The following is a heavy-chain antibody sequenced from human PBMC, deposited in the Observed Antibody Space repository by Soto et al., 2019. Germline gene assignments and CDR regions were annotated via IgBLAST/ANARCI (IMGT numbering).Heavy chain of an antibody. Sequence: PGESLKISCKGSGYSFTSYWIGWVRQMPGKGLEWMGIIYPGDSYTNSSPSFQGHVTIPADKSISTAYLQWSSRRPSDTARYYCARNRGEGGWYRKYYYGMDVWGQGTTVTVSS. J-gene: IGHJ6*02. D-gene: IGHD6-19*01. CDR1: GYSFTSYW. V-gene: IGHV5-51*01. CDR3: ARNRGEGGWYRKYYYGMDV. CDR2: IYPGDSYT.